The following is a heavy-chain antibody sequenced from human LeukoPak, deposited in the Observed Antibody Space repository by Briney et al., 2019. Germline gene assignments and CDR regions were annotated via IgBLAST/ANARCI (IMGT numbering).Heavy chain of an antibody. Sequence: GGSLRLSCAASGFTFGSYSINWVRQAPGKGLEWVSYISSGGGTIYYADSVKGRFTISRDNAKNSLYLQMNSLRDEDTAVYYCARDLSSTWYFFAYWGQGTLVTVSS. CDR3: ARDLSSTWYFFAY. CDR1: GFTFGSYS. CDR2: ISSGGGTI. D-gene: IGHD6-13*01. J-gene: IGHJ4*02. V-gene: IGHV3-48*02.